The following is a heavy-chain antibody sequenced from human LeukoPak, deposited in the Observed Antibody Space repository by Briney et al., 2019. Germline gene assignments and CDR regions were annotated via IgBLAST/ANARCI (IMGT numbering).Heavy chain of an antibody. CDR2: IYYSGST. V-gene: IGHV4-39*01. D-gene: IGHD6-19*01. Sequence: SQTLSLTCTVSGGSISSGSYYWGWIRQPPGKGLEWIGSIYYSGSTYYNPSLKSRVTISVDTSKNQFSLKLSSVTAADTAVYYCARLVIAVAVDYWGQGTLVTVSS. CDR3: ARLVIAVAVDY. J-gene: IGHJ4*02. CDR1: GGSISSGSYY.